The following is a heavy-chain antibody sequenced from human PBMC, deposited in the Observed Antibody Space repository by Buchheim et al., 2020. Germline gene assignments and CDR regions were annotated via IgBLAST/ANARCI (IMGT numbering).Heavy chain of an antibody. D-gene: IGHD3-16*02. CDR3: ASFGPIWGSYPSGYFDY. CDR2: IYTSGST. CDR1: GGSISSGSYY. V-gene: IGHV4-61*02. J-gene: IGHJ4*02. Sequence: QVQLQESGPGLVKPSQTLSLTCTVSGGSISSGSYYWSWIRQPAGKGLEWIGRIYTSGSTNYNPSLKSRVTISVDTSKNQFSLKLSAVTAADTAVYYCASFGPIWGSYPSGYFDYWGQGTL.